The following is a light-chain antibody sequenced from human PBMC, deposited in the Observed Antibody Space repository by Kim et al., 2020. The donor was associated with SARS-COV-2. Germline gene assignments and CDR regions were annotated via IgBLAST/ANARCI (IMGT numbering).Light chain of an antibody. CDR3: KQYGSSPPII. J-gene: IGKJ5*01. CDR1: QSVISGD. CDR2: GAS. Sequence: RGERTTLTWKARQSVISGDLARYQQKPGQAPRRRIYGASSRATGITDRFSGSGSGTDFTLSSSRWETEDFAVYCCKQYGSSPPIIIGQGTRLEIK. V-gene: IGKV3-20*01.